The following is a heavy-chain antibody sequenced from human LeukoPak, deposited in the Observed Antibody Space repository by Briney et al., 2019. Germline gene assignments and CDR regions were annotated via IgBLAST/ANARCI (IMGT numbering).Heavy chain of an antibody. J-gene: IGHJ4*02. CDR1: GFTFSSYA. V-gene: IGHV3-23*01. Sequence: GGSLRLSCAASGFTFSSYAMSWVRQAPGKGLEWVSAISGSGGSTYYADSVKGRFTISRDNSKNTLYLQMNSLRAEDTAVYYCAKAHYDFWNYCYFDYWGQGTLVTVSS. CDR3: AKAHYDFWNYCYFDY. CDR2: ISGSGGST. D-gene: IGHD3-3*01.